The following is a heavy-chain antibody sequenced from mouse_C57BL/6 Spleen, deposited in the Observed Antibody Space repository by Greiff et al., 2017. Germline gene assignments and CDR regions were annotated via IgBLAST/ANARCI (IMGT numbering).Heavy chain of an antibody. CDR3: ARTYYDYDGSFFDY. CDR2: INPNNGGT. CDR1: GYTFTDYN. V-gene: IGHV1-18*01. D-gene: IGHD2-4*01. J-gene: IGHJ2*01. Sequence: EVQLQQSGPELVKPGASVKIPCKASGYTFTDYNMDWVKQSHGKSLEWIGDINPNNGGTIYNQKFKGKATLTVDKSSSTAYMELRSLTSEDTAVYYCARTYYDYDGSFFDYWGQGTTRTVSS.